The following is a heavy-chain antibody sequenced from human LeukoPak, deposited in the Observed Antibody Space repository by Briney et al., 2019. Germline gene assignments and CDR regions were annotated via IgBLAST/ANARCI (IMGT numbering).Heavy chain of an antibody. V-gene: IGHV3-30-3*01. CDR3: ARGGSCSSTSCYRLGIDP. D-gene: IGHD2-2*02. CDR2: ISYDGSNK. CDR1: GFTFSSYA. Sequence: GGSLRLSCAASGFTFSSYAMHWVRQAPGKGLEWVAVISYDGSNKYYADSVKGRFIISRDNSKNTLYLQMNSLRAEDTAVYYCARGGSCSSTSCYRLGIDPWGQGTLVTVSS. J-gene: IGHJ5*02.